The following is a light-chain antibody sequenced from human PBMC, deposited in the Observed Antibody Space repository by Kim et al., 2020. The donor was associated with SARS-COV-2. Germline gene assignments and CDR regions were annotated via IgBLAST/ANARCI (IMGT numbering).Light chain of an antibody. CDR2: MGS. J-gene: IGKJ2*01. V-gene: IGKV2-28*01. CDR3: MQGLETPYT. Sequence: EAASISCRSSQSLLDRNGQHFFAWYRQKPGQSPQVLICMGSNRASGVPDRFSGSGSGTDFTLKISRVEAEDVGVYYCMQGLETPYTFGQGTKLEI. CDR1: QSLLDRNGQHF.